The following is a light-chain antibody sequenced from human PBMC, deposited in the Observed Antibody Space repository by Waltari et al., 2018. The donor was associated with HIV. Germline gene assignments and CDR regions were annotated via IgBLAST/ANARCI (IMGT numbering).Light chain of an antibody. Sequence: QSALTQPASVSGSPGQSITISCTGTSSHVRGYNYVSWYQQHPGKAPKLMIYEVSNRPSGVSNRFSGSKSGNTASLTISGLQAEDEAGYYCSSYTSSSTYVFGTETTVTVL. CDR1: SSHVRGYNY. J-gene: IGLJ1*01. V-gene: IGLV2-14*01. CDR2: EVS. CDR3: SSYTSSSTYV.